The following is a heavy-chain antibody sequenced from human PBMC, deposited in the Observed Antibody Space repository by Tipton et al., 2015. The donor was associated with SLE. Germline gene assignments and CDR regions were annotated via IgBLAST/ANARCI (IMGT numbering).Heavy chain of an antibody. CDR3: ARDHFLGY. CDR1: GGSVSSGSYY. Sequence: TLSPTCTVSGGSVSSGSYYWSWIRQPPGKGLEWIGYIYYNGSTDYNPSLKSRVTISADTSKNQFSLKLNSVTAADTAVYYCARDHFLGYWGQGILVNVSS. D-gene: IGHD2/OR15-2a*01. V-gene: IGHV4-61*01. CDR2: IYYNGST. J-gene: IGHJ4*02.